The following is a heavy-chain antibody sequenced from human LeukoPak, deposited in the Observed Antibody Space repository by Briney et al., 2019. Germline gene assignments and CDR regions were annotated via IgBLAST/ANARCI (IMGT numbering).Heavy chain of an antibody. Sequence: GGSLRLSCAASGFTFSSYSMNWVRQAPGKGLEWVSSISSSSSYIYYADSVKGRFTISRDNAKNSLYLQMNSLRAEDTAVYYCAKAYCSSTSCWNWFDPWGQGTLVTVSS. CDR3: AKAYCSSTSCWNWFDP. J-gene: IGHJ5*02. CDR2: ISSSSSYI. CDR1: GFTFSSYS. V-gene: IGHV3-21*01. D-gene: IGHD2-2*01.